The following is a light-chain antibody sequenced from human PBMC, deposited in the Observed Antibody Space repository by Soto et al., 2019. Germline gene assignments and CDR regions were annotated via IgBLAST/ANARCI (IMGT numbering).Light chain of an antibody. J-gene: IGKJ2*02. V-gene: IGKV1-33*01. Sequence: DIQMTQSPSSLSASVGDRVTVTCQASQDISNYLNWYQQKPGKAPKLLIYDASNLETGVPSRFSGSGSGTDFTFTISSLQPEDIATYYCQQPVGTFGQGTKVDIK. CDR3: QQPVGT. CDR1: QDISNY. CDR2: DAS.